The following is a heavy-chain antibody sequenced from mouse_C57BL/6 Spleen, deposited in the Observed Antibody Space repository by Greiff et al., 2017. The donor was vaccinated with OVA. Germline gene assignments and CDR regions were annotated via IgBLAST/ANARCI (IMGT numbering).Heavy chain of an antibody. CDR1: GYTFTDYN. CDR3: AGLYSNYLYFDV. CDR2: INPNNGGT. Sequence: LVEPGASVKMSCKASGYTFTDYNMHWVKQSHGKSLEWIGYINPNNGGTSYNQKFKGKATLTVNKSSSTAYMELRSLTSEDSAVYYCAGLYSNYLYFDVWGTGTTVTVSS. J-gene: IGHJ1*03. V-gene: IGHV1-22*01. D-gene: IGHD2-5*01.